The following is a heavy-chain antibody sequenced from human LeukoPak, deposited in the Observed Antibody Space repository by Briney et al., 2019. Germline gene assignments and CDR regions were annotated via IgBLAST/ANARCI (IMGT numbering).Heavy chain of an antibody. J-gene: IGHJ4*02. D-gene: IGHD3-22*01. CDR1: GFTFSSYA. V-gene: IGHV3-23*01. CDR3: AKEGTLYYSDRIPY. Sequence: GGSLRLSCAASGFTFSSYAMSRVRQAPGKGLEWVSSISGSGGSTYYADSVRGRFTISRDNSKNTLYLQMNSLRAEDTAVYYCAKEGTLYYSDRIPYWGQGTLVTVSS. CDR2: ISGSGGST.